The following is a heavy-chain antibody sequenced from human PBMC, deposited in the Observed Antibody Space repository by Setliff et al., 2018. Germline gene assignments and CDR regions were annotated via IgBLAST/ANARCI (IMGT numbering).Heavy chain of an antibody. J-gene: IGHJ4*02. CDR3: VRGPGPSVVVAIPFDH. CDR2: MSPVYGIA. D-gene: IGHD5-12*01. Sequence: GASVKVSGKTSGYAFITFGMSWVRQAPGQGLEWMGWMSPVYGIANYARKFQGRVTLTADTSTTTAYLELTSLRDDDTAVYYCVRGPGPSVVVAIPFDHWGQGSLVTVSS. CDR1: GYAFITFG. V-gene: IGHV1-18*01.